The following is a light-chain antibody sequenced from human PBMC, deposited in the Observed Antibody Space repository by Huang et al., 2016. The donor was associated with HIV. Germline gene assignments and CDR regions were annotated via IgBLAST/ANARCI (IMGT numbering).Light chain of an antibody. CDR1: QSILHSSNNKNY. CDR2: LAS. CDR3: HQYYSTPQT. V-gene: IGKV4-1*01. J-gene: IGKJ1*01. Sequence: DIVMTQSPDSMTVSLGERATINCKSSQSILHSSNNKNYLSWYQQKPGQPPKLLIYLASTRESGVPDRFSGSGSGTDFTLTISSLHAEDVAVYFCHQYYSTPQTFGQGTKVEIK.